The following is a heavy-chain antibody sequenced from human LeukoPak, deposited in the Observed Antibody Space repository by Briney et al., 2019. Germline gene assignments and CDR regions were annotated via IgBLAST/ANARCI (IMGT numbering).Heavy chain of an antibody. V-gene: IGHV3-15*07. Sequence: GGSLRLSCAASGFTFSSYWMSWVRQAPGKGLEWVGRIKSKTDGGTTDYAAPVKGRFTISRDDSKNTLYLQMNSLKTEDTAVYYCTTRGESFSIFGYWGQRTLVTVSS. CDR2: IKSKTDGGTT. CDR1: GFTFSSYW. J-gene: IGHJ4*02. CDR3: TTRGESFSIFGY. D-gene: IGHD2-21*01.